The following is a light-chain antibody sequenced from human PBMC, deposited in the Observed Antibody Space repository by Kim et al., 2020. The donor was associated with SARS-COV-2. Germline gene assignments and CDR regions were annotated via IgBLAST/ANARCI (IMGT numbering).Light chain of an antibody. CDR2: SAA. CDR3: KQYVTSPLT. J-gene: IGKJ1*01. Sequence: FAGERATPSRKARQSVGYTYLAWYEQKPAEPPTLLIYSAATRATGIPDMFSGSGSETDFILTISGLEPEDVAVYYCKQYVTSPLTFGQGTKVDI. V-gene: IGKV3-20*01. CDR1: QSVGYTY.